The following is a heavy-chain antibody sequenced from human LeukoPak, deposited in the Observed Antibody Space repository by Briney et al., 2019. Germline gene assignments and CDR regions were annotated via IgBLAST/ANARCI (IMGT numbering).Heavy chain of an antibody. CDR2: IYYSGST. CDR1: GGSISSYY. V-gene: IGHV4-59*01. CDR3: ARISGSYYLNWFDP. Sequence: LSLTCTVSGGSISSYYWSWIRQPPGKGLEWIGYIYYSGSTNYNPSLKSRVTISVDTSKNQFSLKLSSVTAADTAVYYCARISGSYYLNWFDPWGQGTLVTVSS. J-gene: IGHJ5*02. D-gene: IGHD1-26*01.